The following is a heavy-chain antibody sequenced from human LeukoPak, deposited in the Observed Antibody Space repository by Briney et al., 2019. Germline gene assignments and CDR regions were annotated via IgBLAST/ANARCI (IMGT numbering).Heavy chain of an antibody. V-gene: IGHV4-30-2*02. CDR1: GGSISSGLYS. D-gene: IGHD3-9*01. CDR3: AIFDWRYYFDY. J-gene: IGHJ4*02. CDR2: IYHTGST. Sequence: SETLSLTCDVSGGSISSGLYSWSWIRQPLGKGLEWIGYIYHTGSTYYNPSLKSRVTISVDTSRNQFSLKLSSVTAADTAVYYCAIFDWRYYFDYWGQGTLVTVSS.